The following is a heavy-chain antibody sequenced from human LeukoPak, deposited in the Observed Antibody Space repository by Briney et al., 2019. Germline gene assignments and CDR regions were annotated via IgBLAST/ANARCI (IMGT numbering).Heavy chain of an antibody. Sequence: SQTLSLTCAISGDSVSSNTAAWSWFRQSPSRGLEWLVRTYYRSNWYYDYATSVKSRVSINPDTSKNQFSLQLNSVTPEDTAVYYCARDSGMGNDAFDIWGQGTMVTVSS. D-gene: IGHD6-19*01. V-gene: IGHV6-1*01. J-gene: IGHJ3*02. CDR2: TYYRSNWYY. CDR1: GDSVSSNTAA. CDR3: ARDSGMGNDAFDI.